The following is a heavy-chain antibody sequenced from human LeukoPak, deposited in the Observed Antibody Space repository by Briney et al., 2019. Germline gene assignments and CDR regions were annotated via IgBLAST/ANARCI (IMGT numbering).Heavy chain of an antibody. CDR3: ARDNLHDYGDYGWDGVNALDI. V-gene: IGHV4-4*02. J-gene: IGHJ3*02. Sequence: SETLSLTCAVSGAFIDSNNWWSWVRQTPGKGLEWIAEIFHSGSTNYNPSLKSRVTISLDESKNQFYLKLNSVTAADTAVYYCARDNLHDYGDYGWDGVNALDIWGQGTMVTVSS. CDR2: IFHSGST. CDR1: GAFIDSNNW. D-gene: IGHD4-17*01.